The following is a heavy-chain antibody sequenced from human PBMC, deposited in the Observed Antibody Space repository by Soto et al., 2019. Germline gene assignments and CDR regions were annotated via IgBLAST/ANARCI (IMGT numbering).Heavy chain of an antibody. J-gene: IGHJ2*01. CDR2: IYYSGST. CDR1: GGSISSSSYY. CDR3: ASHADSSFPYWYFDL. Sequence: QLQLQESGPGLVKPSETLSLTCTVSGGSISSSSYYWGWIRQPPGKGLEWIGSIYYSGSTYYNPSLKSRVTTXADXSXSHFSLTLRSVTAADSAVYYCASHADSSFPYWYFDLWGRGTLVTVSS. D-gene: IGHD3-22*01. V-gene: IGHV4-39*02.